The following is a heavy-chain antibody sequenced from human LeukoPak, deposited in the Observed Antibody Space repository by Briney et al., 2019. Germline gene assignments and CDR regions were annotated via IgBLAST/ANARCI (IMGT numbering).Heavy chain of an antibody. Sequence: ASVKVSCKASGGTFSSYAISWVRQAPGQGLEWMGGIIPIFGTANYAQKFQGRVTITADKSTSTAYMELSSLRSEDTAVYYCASTGDTARSGWYYYYYYMDVWGKGTTVTVSS. CDR1: GGTFSSYA. CDR2: IIPIFGTA. J-gene: IGHJ6*03. V-gene: IGHV1-69*06. D-gene: IGHD5-18*01. CDR3: ASTGDTARSGWYYYYYYMDV.